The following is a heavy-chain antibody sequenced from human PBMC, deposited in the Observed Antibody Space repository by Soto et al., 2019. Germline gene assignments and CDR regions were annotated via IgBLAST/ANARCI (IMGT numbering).Heavy chain of an antibody. Sequence: QLKLQESGSGVVKPSQTLSLTCAVSGGSVSSGVFSWNWIRQPPGQGLEWIGYISHGGSPHYTPSLRGRVSLSVDRSTNVISLNLASMATADTAVYFCARGHYCYAMDVWGQGTTVTVSS. CDR3: ARGHYCYAMDV. V-gene: IGHV4-30-2*01. CDR2: ISHGGSP. CDR1: GGSVSSGVFS. J-gene: IGHJ6*02.